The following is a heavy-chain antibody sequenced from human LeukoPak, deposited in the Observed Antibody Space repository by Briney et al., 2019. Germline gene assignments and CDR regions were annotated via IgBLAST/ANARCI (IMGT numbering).Heavy chain of an antibody. CDR1: GFTFSSYE. V-gene: IGHV3-48*01. D-gene: IGHD6-13*01. CDR3: ARDQISSWQKPNYYYMDV. J-gene: IGHJ6*03. Sequence: PWGSLRLSCAASGFTFSSYEMNWVRQAPGKGLEWVSYISSSTSTIYYADSVKGRFTISRDNAKNSLYLQMNSLRAEDTAVYYCARDQISSWQKPNYYYMDVWGKGTTVTVSS. CDR2: ISSSTSTI.